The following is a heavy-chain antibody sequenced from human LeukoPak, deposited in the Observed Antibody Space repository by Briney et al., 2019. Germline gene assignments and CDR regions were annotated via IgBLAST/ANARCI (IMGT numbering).Heavy chain of an antibody. CDR3: AKDQFDP. Sequence: GGSLGLSCAASGFTFSSYGMHWVRQAPGKGLEWVAVISYDGSNKYYADSVKGRFTISRDNSKNTLYLQMNSLRAEDTAVYYCAKDQFDPWGQGTLVTVSS. V-gene: IGHV3-30*18. CDR2: ISYDGSNK. J-gene: IGHJ5*02. CDR1: GFTFSSYG.